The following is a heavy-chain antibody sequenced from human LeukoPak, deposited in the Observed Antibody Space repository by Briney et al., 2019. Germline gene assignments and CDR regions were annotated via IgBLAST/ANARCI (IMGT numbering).Heavy chain of an antibody. V-gene: IGHV4-59*01. D-gene: IGHD3-10*01. CDR2: IYDSGST. CDR1: GGSISSYY. CDR3: ARTRSGSYDYYMDV. J-gene: IGHJ6*03. Sequence: PSETLSLTCTVSGGSISSYYWSWIRQPPGKGLEWIGHIYDSGSTNYNPSLKSRVTISVDTSKNQFSLKLSSVTAADTAVYYCARTRSGSYDYYMDVWGKGTTVTVSS.